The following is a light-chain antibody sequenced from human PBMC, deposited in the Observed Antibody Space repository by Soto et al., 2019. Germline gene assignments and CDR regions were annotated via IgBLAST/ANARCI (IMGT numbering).Light chain of an antibody. V-gene: IGKV1-33*01. Sequence: IQMTQSPSSLSASIGERVTITYQASQDISKNLNWYQQKPGKAPKLLIYDASSLQTGVPSRFSGSGSATHFTFTISSLQPEDVATYYCQQYDNLLPITFGQGTRLEIK. CDR3: QQYDNLLPIT. CDR2: DAS. CDR1: QDISKN. J-gene: IGKJ5*01.